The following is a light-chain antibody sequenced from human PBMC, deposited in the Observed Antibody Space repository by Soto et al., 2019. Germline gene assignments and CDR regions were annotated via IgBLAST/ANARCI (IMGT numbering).Light chain of an antibody. CDR1: QSISSY. CDR3: QQYNSWLWT. Sequence: DIQMTQSPSSLSASVGDRVTITCRASQSISSYLNWYQQKPGKAPKLLIYAASSLQSGVPSRFSGSGSGTEFTLIISSLQSEDSAVYYCQQYNSWLWTFGQGTKVEIK. J-gene: IGKJ1*01. CDR2: AAS. V-gene: IGKV1-39*01.